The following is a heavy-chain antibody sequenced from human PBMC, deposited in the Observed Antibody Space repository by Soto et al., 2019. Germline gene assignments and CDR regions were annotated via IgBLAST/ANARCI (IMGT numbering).Heavy chain of an antibody. V-gene: IGHV1-46*01. CDR2: INPSGGST. CDR1: GYTFTSYY. Sequence: ASAKVSCKASGYTFTSYYMHWVRQAPGQGLEWMGIINPSGGSTSYAQKFQGSVTMTRDTSTSTVYMELSSLRSEDTAVYYCARSYDSSGYYYAFDIWGQGTMVTVSS. D-gene: IGHD3-22*01. J-gene: IGHJ3*02. CDR3: ARSYDSSGYYYAFDI.